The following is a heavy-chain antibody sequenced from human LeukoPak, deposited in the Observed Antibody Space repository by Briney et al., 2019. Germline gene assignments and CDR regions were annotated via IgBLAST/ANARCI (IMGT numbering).Heavy chain of an antibody. Sequence: ASVKVSCKASGYTFINYAINWVRQAPGQGLEWMGWINTYTGNPTYAQGFTGRFVFSLDTSASTTYLQISSLKAEDTAVYYCARDPGDDIAVSGDPWGQGTLVTVSS. V-gene: IGHV7-4-1*02. CDR2: INTYTGNP. J-gene: IGHJ5*02. CDR1: GYTFINYA. D-gene: IGHD2-2*01. CDR3: ARDPGDDIAVSGDP.